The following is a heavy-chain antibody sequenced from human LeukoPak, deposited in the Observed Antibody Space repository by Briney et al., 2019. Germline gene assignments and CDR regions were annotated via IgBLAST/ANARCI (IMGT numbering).Heavy chain of an antibody. V-gene: IGHV3-23*01. J-gene: IGHJ4*02. D-gene: IGHD4-17*01. CDR3: AKEDTLTTVYFDY. CDR2: ITDSGRST. Sequence: GGSLRLACAASGFTVSRYDMSWVRQAPGNGLEWVSSITDSGRSTYYADSVRGRFTISREDSKNTLYLLMNSLRAEDTAVYYCAKEDTLTTVYFDYWGQGTPVTVSS. CDR1: GFTVSRYD.